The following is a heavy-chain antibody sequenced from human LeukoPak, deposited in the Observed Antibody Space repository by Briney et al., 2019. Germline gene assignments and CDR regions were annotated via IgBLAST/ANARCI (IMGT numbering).Heavy chain of an antibody. CDR1: GYTFTSYY. CDR3: ARAVPSSRYYYYGMDV. CDR2: INPSGGST. J-gene: IGHJ6*02. V-gene: IGHV1-46*01. Sequence: ASVKVSCKASGYTFTSYYMHWVRQAPGQGLEWMGIINPSGGSTSYAQKFQGRVAMTRDTSTSTVYMELSSLRSEDTAVYYCARAVPSSRYYYYGMDVWGQGTTVTVSS.